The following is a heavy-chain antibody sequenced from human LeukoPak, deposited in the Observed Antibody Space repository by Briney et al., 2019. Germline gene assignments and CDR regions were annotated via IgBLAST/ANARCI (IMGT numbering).Heavy chain of an antibody. D-gene: IGHD3-10*01. J-gene: IGHJ4*02. CDR1: GFTFSSSW. V-gene: IGHV3-74*01. CDR2: ISSDGSRT. CDR3: ARETAVSGGIYFDY. Sequence: GGSLRLSCAASGFTFSSSWMHWVRQAPGKGLVWVSRISSDGSRTTYADSVKGRFTISRDNAKNTLYLQMNSLRAEDTAVYYCARETAVSGGIYFDYWGQGTLVTVSS.